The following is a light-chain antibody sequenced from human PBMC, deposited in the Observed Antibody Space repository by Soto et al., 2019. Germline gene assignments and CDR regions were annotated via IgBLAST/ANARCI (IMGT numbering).Light chain of an antibody. J-gene: IGLJ3*02. CDR1: SSDVGTYNL. V-gene: IGLV2-23*02. Sequence: QSVLTQPASVSGSPGQSITISCTGTSSDVGTYNLVSWYQHDPGKAPKVMIYEVNKRPSGVSSRFSGSKSGNTASLTISGLQAEDEADYYCCSYAGSSTVVFGGGTKLTVL. CDR3: CSYAGSSTVV. CDR2: EVN.